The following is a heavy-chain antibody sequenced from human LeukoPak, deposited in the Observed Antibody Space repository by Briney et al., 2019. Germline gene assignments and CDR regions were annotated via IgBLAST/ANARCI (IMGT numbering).Heavy chain of an antibody. CDR1: GFPFTSYS. V-gene: IGHV3-23*01. D-gene: IGHD3-10*01. Sequence: GGSLRLSCAGSGFPFTSYSMSWVRQAPGKGLEWVSAISGSGGSTYYADSVKGRFTISRDNSKNTLYLQMNSLRAEDTAVYYCAKGEITMVRGGYDYWGQGTLVTVSS. J-gene: IGHJ4*02. CDR3: AKGEITMVRGGYDY. CDR2: ISGSGGST.